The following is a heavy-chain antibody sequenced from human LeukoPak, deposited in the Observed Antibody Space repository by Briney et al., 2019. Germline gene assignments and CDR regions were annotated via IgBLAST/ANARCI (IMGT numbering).Heavy chain of an antibody. CDR1: GFTFSSYA. J-gene: IGHJ4*02. Sequence: GGSLRLSCAASGFTFSSYAMSWVRQAPGNGLEGVSAISGSGGSTYYADSVKGRFTISRDNSKNTLYLQMNSLRAEDTGVYYCAKDITMVQGVFDYWGQGTLVTVSS. CDR3: AKDITMVQGVFDY. D-gene: IGHD3-10*01. V-gene: IGHV3-23*01. CDR2: ISGSGGST.